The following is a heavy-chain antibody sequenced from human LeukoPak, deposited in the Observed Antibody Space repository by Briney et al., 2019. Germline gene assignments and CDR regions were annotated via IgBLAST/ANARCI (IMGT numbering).Heavy chain of an antibody. CDR1: GFTFSSYA. J-gene: IGHJ4*02. Sequence: QAGGSLRLSCAASGFTFSSYAMSWVRQAPGKGLEWVSAISGSGGSTYYADSVKGRFTISRDNSKNTLYLQMNSLRAEDTAVYYCAKGRRITMVRGAVDYWGQGTLVTVSS. CDR2: ISGSGGST. V-gene: IGHV3-23*01. CDR3: AKGRRITMVRGAVDY. D-gene: IGHD3-10*01.